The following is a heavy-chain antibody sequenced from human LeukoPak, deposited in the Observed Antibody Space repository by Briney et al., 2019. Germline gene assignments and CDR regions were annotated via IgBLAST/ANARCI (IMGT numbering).Heavy chain of an antibody. Sequence: PGGSLRLSCAASGFTVSSNYMSWVRQAPGKGLEWVSVIYSGGSTYYADSVKGRFTISRDNSKNTLYLQMNSLRAEDTAVYYCATVRGAQREYSGSYFRFFGFDYWGQGTLVTVSS. CDR3: ATVRGAQREYSGSYFRFFGFDY. D-gene: IGHD1-26*01. J-gene: IGHJ4*02. CDR1: GFTVSSNY. CDR2: IYSGGST. V-gene: IGHV3-53*01.